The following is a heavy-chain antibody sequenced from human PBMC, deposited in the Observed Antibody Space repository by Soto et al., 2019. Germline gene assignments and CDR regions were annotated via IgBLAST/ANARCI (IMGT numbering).Heavy chain of an antibody. J-gene: IGHJ3*01. CDR3: ARDGLYCTYANCRGDAYDV. CDR1: GFTFRTYW. Sequence: EVQLVGSGGGLVQPGGSLRLSCVASGFTFRTYWMTWVRQAPGKGLEWVANIKQDGSEKYYVDSVRGRFAISRDNAQDSLYLQMNRVRVEDTAVYYCARDGLYCTYANCRGDAYDVWDQGTMVTVSS. V-gene: IGHV3-7*04. CDR2: IKQDGSEK. D-gene: IGHD2-8*01.